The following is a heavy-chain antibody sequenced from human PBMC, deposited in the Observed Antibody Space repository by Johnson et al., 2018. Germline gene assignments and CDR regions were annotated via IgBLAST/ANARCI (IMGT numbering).Heavy chain of an antibody. Sequence: QVQLVQSGGGVVQAGRSLRLSCAASAFTFSAYYMHWVRQAPGKGLEWVAVISLDGGDIYYADSVKGRFTISRDNSKNTVFLQMNSLRVEDTAVYYCAKDNGPTMIRCFQHWGQGTLVTVSS. CDR1: AFTFSAYY. V-gene: IGHV3-30*18. CDR3: AKDNGPTMIRCFQH. J-gene: IGHJ1*01. D-gene: IGHD3-22*01. CDR2: ISLDGGDI.